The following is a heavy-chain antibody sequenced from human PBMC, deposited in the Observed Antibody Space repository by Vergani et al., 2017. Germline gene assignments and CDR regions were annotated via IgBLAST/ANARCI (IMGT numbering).Heavy chain of an antibody. Sequence: QVQLVESGGGLVKPGGSLRLSCAASGFTFSDYYMSWIRQAPGKGLEWVSYISSSGSTIYYADSVKGRFTISRDNAKNSLYLQMNSLRAEDTAVYYCASTSYRDQIYYYYGMDVWGQGTTVTVSS. D-gene: IGHD4-11*01. V-gene: IGHV3-11*01. CDR2: ISSSGSTI. CDR1: GFTFSDYY. J-gene: IGHJ6*02. CDR3: ASTSYRDQIYYYYGMDV.